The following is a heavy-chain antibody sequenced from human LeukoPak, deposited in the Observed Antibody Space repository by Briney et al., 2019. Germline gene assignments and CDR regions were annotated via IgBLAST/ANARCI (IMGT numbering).Heavy chain of an antibody. CDR2: ISDSGETT. CDR1: GFNFSIYE. V-gene: IGHV3-48*03. J-gene: IGHJ4*02. CDR3: ARDTSIVGVTGAGFDY. D-gene: IGHD1-26*01. Sequence: GGSLRLPCGASGFNFSIYEMNCVRQAPGKGLEWTSYISDSGETTYDADSVKGRFTISRDNAKNSVFLQIDSLRAEDTDVYYCARDTSIVGVTGAGFDYWGQGTLVTVSS.